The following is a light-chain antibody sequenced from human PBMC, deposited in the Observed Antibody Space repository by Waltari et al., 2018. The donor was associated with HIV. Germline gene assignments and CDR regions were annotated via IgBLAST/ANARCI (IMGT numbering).Light chain of an antibody. CDR3: QVWDSSSDHVV. CDR2: DDS. CDR1: NIGSKS. Sequence: SYVLTQPPSVSVAPGQTARITCGGSNIGSKSVHWYQQKPGQAPVLVVYDDSDRPSGIPERFSGSNSGNTATLTISRVEAGDEADYFCQVWDSSSDHVVFGGGIKLTVL. V-gene: IGLV3-21*02. J-gene: IGLJ2*01.